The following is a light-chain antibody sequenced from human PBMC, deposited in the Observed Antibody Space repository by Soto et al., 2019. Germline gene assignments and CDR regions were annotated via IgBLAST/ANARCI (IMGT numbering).Light chain of an antibody. CDR1: SSDVGGYNY. CDR3: SSYTISNTLPFV. V-gene: IGLV2-14*01. CDR2: EVT. J-gene: IGLJ1*01. Sequence: QSVLTQPASVSGSPGQSITISCTGTSSDVGGYNYVSWYQQHPGKAPKLMIFEVTHRPSGVSDRFSGSKSGNTASLTISGLQAEDEADYYCSSYTISNTLPFVFGTGTKVTVL.